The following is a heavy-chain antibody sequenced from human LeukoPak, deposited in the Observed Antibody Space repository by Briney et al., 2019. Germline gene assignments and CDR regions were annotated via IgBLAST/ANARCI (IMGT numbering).Heavy chain of an antibody. D-gene: IGHD6-13*01. Sequence: GGSLRLSCAASGFTVSSNYMSWVRQAPGKGLEWVSVIYSGGSTYYADSVKGRFTISRDNSKNTLYLQMNSLRAEDTAVYYCARGLYSSSWSPDYYYGMDVWGQGTTVTVS. J-gene: IGHJ6*02. V-gene: IGHV3-66*01. CDR3: ARGLYSSSWSPDYYYGMDV. CDR2: IYSGGST. CDR1: GFTVSSNY.